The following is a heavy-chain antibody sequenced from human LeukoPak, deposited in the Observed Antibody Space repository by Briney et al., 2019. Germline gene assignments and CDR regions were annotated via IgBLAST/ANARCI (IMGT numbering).Heavy chain of an antibody. CDR1: GFTFSSYG. CDR2: ISYDGSNK. J-gene: IGHJ3*02. D-gene: IGHD2-21*02. V-gene: IGHV3-30*03. CDR3: ARELHIVVVTALDDAFDI. Sequence: GGSLRLSCAASGFTFSSYGMHWVRQAPGKGLEWVAVISYDGSNKYYADSVKGRFTISRDNSKNTLYLQMNSLRAEDTAVYYCARELHIVVVTALDDAFDIWGQGTMVTVSS.